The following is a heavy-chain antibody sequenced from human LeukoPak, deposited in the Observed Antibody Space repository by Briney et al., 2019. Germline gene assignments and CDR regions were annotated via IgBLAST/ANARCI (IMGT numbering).Heavy chain of an antibody. CDR2: ISSSGSTI. D-gene: IGHD3-22*01. Sequence: GGSLRLSCAASGFTFSSYEMNWVRQAPGKGLEWVSYISSSGSTIYYADSVKGRFTISRDNSKNTLYLQMNSLRAEDTAVYYCAKGRYYYDSSGSDYWGQGTLVTVSS. CDR3: AKGRYYYDSSGSDY. CDR1: GFTFSSYE. V-gene: IGHV3-48*03. J-gene: IGHJ4*02.